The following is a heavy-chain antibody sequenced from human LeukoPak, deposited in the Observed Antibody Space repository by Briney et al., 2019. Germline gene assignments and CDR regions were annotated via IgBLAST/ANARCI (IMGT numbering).Heavy chain of an antibody. CDR3: ARGPSPKKDHNYHGMDV. CDR2: MYYSGST. V-gene: IGHV4-59*01. J-gene: IGHJ6*02. CDR1: GGSMSRYY. Sequence: SETLSLTCTVSGGSMSRYYWSWIRQPPGKGLEWIGYMYYSGSTDYNPSLRSRVTMSADTSKNQFSLKLGPVTAADTAVYYCARGPSPKKDHNYHGMDVWGQGTTVTVSS. D-gene: IGHD1-14*01.